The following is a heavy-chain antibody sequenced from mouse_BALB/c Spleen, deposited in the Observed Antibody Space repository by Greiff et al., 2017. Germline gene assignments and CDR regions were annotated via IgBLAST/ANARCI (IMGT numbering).Heavy chain of an antibody. D-gene: IGHD1-1*01. CDR3: TREGTTVVATNWYFDV. J-gene: IGHJ1*01. CDR2: ISSGGSYT. CDR1: GFTFSSYT. Sequence: DVKLVESGGGLVKPGGSLKLSCAASGFTFSSYTMSWVRQTPEKRLEWVATISSGGSYTYYPDSVKGRFTISRDNAKNTLYLQMSSLKSEDTAMYYCTREGTTVVATNWYFDVWGAGTTVTVSS. V-gene: IGHV5-6-4*01.